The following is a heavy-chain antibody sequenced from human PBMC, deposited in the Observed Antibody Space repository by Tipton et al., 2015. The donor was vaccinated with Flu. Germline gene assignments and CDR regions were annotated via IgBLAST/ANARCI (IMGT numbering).Heavy chain of an antibody. Sequence: TLSLTCTVSGDSITSGNYYWTWIRQSAGKGLEWVGRVSSSGSTRYNPSLKGRATISLDMSRNQFSLKLISVTAADTAVYYCARDYCSGGICYPDYWGQGTLVAVSS. J-gene: IGHJ4*02. V-gene: IGHV4-61*02. D-gene: IGHD2-15*01. CDR1: GDSITSGNYY. CDR2: VSSSGST. CDR3: ARDYCSGGICYPDY.